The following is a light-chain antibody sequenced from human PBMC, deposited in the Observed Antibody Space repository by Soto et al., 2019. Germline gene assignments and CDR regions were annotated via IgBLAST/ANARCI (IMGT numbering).Light chain of an antibody. CDR1: QSISSY. V-gene: IGKV1-39*01. CDR3: QQSYTTLT. Sequence: DIQMTHSPASLSASVGGRCTITCRASQSISSYLNWYKQKPGNAPKLLIYAASSLQSGVPSRLSGSGSGTDFTLTISRMQPEDFATYYCQQSYTTLTFGQGTRLEI. CDR2: AAS. J-gene: IGKJ5*01.